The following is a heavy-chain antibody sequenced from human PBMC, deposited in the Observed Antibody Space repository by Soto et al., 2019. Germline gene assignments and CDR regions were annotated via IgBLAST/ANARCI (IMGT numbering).Heavy chain of an antibody. CDR2: IYYSGST. D-gene: IGHD3-10*01. CDR3: ARGVTMVRGVIHTPYFDY. V-gene: IGHV4-31*03. CDR1: GDSISSGGYY. J-gene: IGHJ4*02. Sequence: QVQLQESGPGLVKPSQTLSLTCTVSGDSISSGGYYWSWIRQHPGKGLEWIGYIYYSGSTYYNPSPESRGNISVDTSKNQFSLKLSSVTAADTAVYYCARGVTMVRGVIHTPYFDYWGQGTLVTVSS.